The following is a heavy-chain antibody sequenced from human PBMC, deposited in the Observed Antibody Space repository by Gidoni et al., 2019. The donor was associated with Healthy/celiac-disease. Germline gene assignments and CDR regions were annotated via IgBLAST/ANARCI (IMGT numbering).Heavy chain of an antibody. D-gene: IGHD3-10*01. Sequence: QVQLHQWGAGLLKPSETLSLTCAVHGGSFSGYYWSWLRQPPGKGLEWIGEIHQSGKTNYNPPLKSRVTISVDTSKNQFSLKLSSVTAADTAVYYCASLNYYGSGSYRYYNWFDPWGQGTLVTVSS. CDR1: GGSFSGYY. V-gene: IGHV4-34*01. J-gene: IGHJ5*02. CDR3: ASLNYYGSGSYRYYNWFDP. CDR2: IHQSGKT.